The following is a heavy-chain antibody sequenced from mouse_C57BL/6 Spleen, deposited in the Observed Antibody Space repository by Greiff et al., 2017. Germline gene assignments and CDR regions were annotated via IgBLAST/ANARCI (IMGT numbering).Heavy chain of an antibody. CDR3: ANYHGSSYVDAY. J-gene: IGHJ3*01. CDR1: GYAFSSSW. CDR2: IYPGDGDT. V-gene: IGHV1-82*01. D-gene: IGHD1-1*01. Sequence: VQLQQSGPELVKPGASVKISCKASGYAFSSSWMNWVKQRPGTGLEWIGRIYPGDGDTNYNGKFKGKATLTADKSSSTAYMQLSSLTSEDSAVYCCANYHGSSYVDAYWGQGTLVTVSA.